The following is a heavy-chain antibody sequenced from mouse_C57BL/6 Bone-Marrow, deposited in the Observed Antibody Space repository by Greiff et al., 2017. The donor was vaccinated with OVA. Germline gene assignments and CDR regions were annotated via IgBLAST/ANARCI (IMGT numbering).Heavy chain of an antibody. J-gene: IGHJ2*01. Sequence: QVQLQQPGAELVMPGASVKLSCKASGYTFTSYWMHWVKQRPGQGLEWIGEIDPSDSYTNYNQKFKGKSTLTVDKSSSTAYMQLSSLTSEDSAVDYGARSDYYGGSYDCDYWGRGTALTVSA. CDR3: ARSDYYGGSYDCDY. V-gene: IGHV1-69*01. CDR2: IDPSDSYT. CDR1: GYTFTSYW. D-gene: IGHD1-1*01.